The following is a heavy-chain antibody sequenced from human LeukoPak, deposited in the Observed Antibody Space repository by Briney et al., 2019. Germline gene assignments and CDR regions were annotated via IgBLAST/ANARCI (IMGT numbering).Heavy chain of an antibody. V-gene: IGHV4-39*07. J-gene: IGHJ4*02. D-gene: IGHD3-3*01. CDR2: IYYSGST. CDR1: GGSISSSSYY. CDR3: ALQSGFLGWLY. Sequence: SETLSLTCTVSGGSISSSSYYGGWIRQPPGKGLEWIGSIYYSGSTYYNPSLKSRVTISVDTSKNQFSLKLSSVTAADTAVYYCALQSGFLGWLYWGQGTLVTVSS.